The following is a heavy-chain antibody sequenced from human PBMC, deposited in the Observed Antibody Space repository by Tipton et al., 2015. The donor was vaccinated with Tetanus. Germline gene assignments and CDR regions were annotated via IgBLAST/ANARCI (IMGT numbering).Heavy chain of an antibody. CDR2: IYFTGNT. CDR1: GDSISSYY. J-gene: IGHJ5*02. CDR3: ARDHRLSASYAGWFDP. V-gene: IGHV4-59*01. D-gene: IGHD2-8*01. Sequence: TLSLTCTVSGDSISSYYWSWIRQPPGRGLEWIGHIYFTGNTQYSLSLKSRVTMSVATSKIQFSLRLKSVTPADTAMYYCARDHRLSASYAGWFDPWGQGTLVTVSS.